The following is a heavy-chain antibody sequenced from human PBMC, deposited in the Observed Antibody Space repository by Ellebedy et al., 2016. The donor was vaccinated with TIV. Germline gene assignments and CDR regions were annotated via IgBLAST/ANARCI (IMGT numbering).Heavy chain of an antibody. CDR1: GDSVSSNSAA. V-gene: IGHV6-1*01. D-gene: IGHD2-15*01. CDR2: TYCRSKWYN. CDR3: ARDVTAVVGDYYYYGMDV. J-gene: IGHJ6*02. Sequence: SETLSLTCAISGDSVSSNSAAWNWIRQSPSRGLEWLGRTYCRSKWYNDYAVSVKSRITINPDTSKNQFSLQLNSVTPEDTAVYYCARDVTAVVGDYYYYGMDVWGQGTTVTVSS.